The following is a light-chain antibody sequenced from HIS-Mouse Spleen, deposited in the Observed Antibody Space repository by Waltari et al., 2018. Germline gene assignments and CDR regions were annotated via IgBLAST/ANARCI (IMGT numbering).Light chain of an antibody. CDR3: AAWDDSLSGPV. Sequence: QSVLTQPPSASGTPVQRVTISCSGSSSNSGSNYVSLYQQLPGPAPKLLSYRNNQRPSGVPDRFSGSKSGTSASLAISGLRSEDEADYYCAAWDDSLSGPVFGGGTKLTVL. CDR1: SSNSGSNY. J-gene: IGLJ3*02. CDR2: RNN. V-gene: IGLV1-47*01.